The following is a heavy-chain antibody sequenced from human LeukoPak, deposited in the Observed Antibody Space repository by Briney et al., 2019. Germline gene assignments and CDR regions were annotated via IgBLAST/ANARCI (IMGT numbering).Heavy chain of an antibody. CDR2: ISGSGGST. Sequence: PGGSLRLSCAASGFTFSSYAMSWVRQAPGKGLEWVSAISGSGGSTYYADSVKGRFTISRDNSKNTLYLQMNSLRAEDTAVYYCAKDLLPGGDGARYDSSGSWGQGTLVTVSS. V-gene: IGHV3-23*01. CDR1: GFTFSSYA. CDR3: AKDLLPGGDGARYDSSGS. D-gene: IGHD3-22*01. J-gene: IGHJ5*02.